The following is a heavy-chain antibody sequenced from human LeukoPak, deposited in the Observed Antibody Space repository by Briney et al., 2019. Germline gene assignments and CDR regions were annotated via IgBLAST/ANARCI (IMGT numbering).Heavy chain of an antibody. J-gene: IGHJ4*02. CDR2: INHSGST. CDR1: GGSFSGYH. CDR3: ARHARVKYYGFADY. V-gene: IGHV4-34*01. D-gene: IGHD3-10*01. Sequence: SETLSLTCAVYGGSFSGYHWSWIRQPPGKGLEWIGEINHSGSTNYNPSLKSRVTISVDTSKNQFSLKLSSVTAADTAVYYCARHARVKYYGFADYWGQGTLVTVSS.